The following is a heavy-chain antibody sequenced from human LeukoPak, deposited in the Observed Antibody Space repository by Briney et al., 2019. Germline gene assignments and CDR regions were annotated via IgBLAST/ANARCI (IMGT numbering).Heavy chain of an antibody. CDR2: INHSGST. Sequence: KPSETLSLTCAVYGGSFSGYYWSWIRQPPGKGLEWIGEINHSGSTNYNPSLKSRVTISVDTSKNQFSLKLSSVTAADTAVYYCARGTPSPGSYYLGKNWFDPWGQGTLVTVSS. CDR1: GGSFSGYY. V-gene: IGHV4-34*01. D-gene: IGHD3-10*01. CDR3: ARGTPSPGSYYLGKNWFDP. J-gene: IGHJ5*02.